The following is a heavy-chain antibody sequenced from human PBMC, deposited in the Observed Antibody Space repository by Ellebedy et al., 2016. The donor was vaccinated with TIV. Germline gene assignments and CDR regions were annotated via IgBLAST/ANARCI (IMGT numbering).Heavy chain of an antibody. J-gene: IGHJ4*02. CDR3: ARDNWGADY. D-gene: IGHD7-27*01. V-gene: IGHV7-4-1*02. CDR2: INIDTGNP. CDR1: GYTFTNYA. Sequence: ASVKVSCKASGYTFTNYAINWVRQAPGQGLECMGWINIDTGNPVYAQDFTGRFVFSLDTSVNTAYLQISGLGAEDTAVYYCARDNWGADYWGQGTLVTVSS.